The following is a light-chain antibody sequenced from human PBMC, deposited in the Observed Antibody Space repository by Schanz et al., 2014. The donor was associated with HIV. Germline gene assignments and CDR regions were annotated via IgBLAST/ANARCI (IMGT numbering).Light chain of an antibody. CDR2: GAS. V-gene: IGKV3-20*01. CDR3: QQYGSSPL. J-gene: IGKJ1*01. Sequence: EIVMTQSPATLSVSPGDRATLSCRASQSVSNNLAWYHQKPGQAPRLLIYGASTSATGIPDRFSGSGSGTDFTLTISRLEPEDFAVYYCQQYGSSPLFGQGTKVEIK. CDR1: QSVSNN.